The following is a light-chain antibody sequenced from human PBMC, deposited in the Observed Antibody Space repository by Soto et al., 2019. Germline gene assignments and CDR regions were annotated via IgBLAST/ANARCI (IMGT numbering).Light chain of an antibody. J-gene: IGKJ1*01. CDR2: DAS. Sequence: DIQMTQSPSTLSASVGDRVTITCRASQSISSWLAWYQQKPGKAPKLLIYDASSLESGVPSRFSGSGSWTAIPLTISSLQPDDFATYYCQQYNSYPWTFGQGTKVEIK. V-gene: IGKV1-5*01. CDR1: QSISSW. CDR3: QQYNSYPWT.